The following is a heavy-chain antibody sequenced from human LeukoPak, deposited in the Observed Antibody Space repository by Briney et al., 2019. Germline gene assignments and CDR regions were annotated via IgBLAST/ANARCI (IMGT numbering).Heavy chain of an antibody. V-gene: IGHV5-51*01. CDR3: ARRGACSSGVREYFDY. D-gene: IGHD2-8*01. CDR1: GYSFTSYW. CDR2: IYPGGSDT. J-gene: IGHJ4*02. Sequence: GESLKISCKGSGYSFTSYWIGWVRRMPAKGLEYMGVIYPGGSDTRYSPSFQGQVTISADKSSSAAYLQWSSLKGSDTAIYYCARRGACSSGVREYFDYWGQGTVVTVSS.